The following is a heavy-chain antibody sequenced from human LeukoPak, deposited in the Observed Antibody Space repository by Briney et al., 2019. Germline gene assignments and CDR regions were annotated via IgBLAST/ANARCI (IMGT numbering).Heavy chain of an antibody. CDR2: IYYSGST. CDR1: GGSISSGGYY. J-gene: IGHJ4*02. CDR3: ARDVLAARPNDY. Sequence: SETLSLTCTVSGGSISSGGYYWSWIRQHPGKGLEWIGYIYYSGSTYYNPSLKSRVTISVDTSKNQFSLKLSSVTAADTAVYYCARDVLAARPNDYWGQGTLVTVSS. V-gene: IGHV4-31*03. D-gene: IGHD6-6*01.